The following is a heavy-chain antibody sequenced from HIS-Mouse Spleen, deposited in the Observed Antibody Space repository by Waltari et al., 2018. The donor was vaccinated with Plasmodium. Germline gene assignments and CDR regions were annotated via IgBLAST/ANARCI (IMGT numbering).Heavy chain of an antibody. D-gene: IGHD6-13*01. CDR3: ARDLAAAGHFDY. CDR1: GYTFTGYY. CDR2: SNPNRGGT. J-gene: IGHJ4*02. Sequence: QVQLVQSGAEVKKPGASVKVSCKASGYTFTGYYMHWVRQAPGQGLEWMGWSNPNRGGTNYAQKCKVRVTMTRDTSIRTAYMELSRLRSDDTAVYYCARDLAAAGHFDYWGQGTLVTVSS. V-gene: IGHV1-2*02.